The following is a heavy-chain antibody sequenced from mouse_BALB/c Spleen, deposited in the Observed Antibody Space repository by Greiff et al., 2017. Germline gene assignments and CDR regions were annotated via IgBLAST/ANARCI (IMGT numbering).Heavy chain of an antibody. V-gene: IGHV5-17*02. CDR2: ISSGSSTI. CDR1: GFTFSSFG. Sequence: EVTLVESGGGLVQPGGSRKLSCAASGFTFSSFGMHWVRQAPEKGLEWVAYISSGSSTIYYADTVKGRFTISRDNPKNTLFLQMTSLRSEDTAMYYCAGLNWYFDVWGAGTTVTGSS. CDR3: AGLNWYFDV. J-gene: IGHJ1*01.